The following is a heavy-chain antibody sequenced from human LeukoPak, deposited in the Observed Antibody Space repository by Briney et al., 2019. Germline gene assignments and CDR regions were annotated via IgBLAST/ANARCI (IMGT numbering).Heavy chain of an antibody. J-gene: IGHJ4*02. CDR3: AREKGSSSTSCFDY. V-gene: IGHV1-2*06. CDR1: GYTFTGYY. CDR2: INPNSGGT. Sequence: ASVKVSCKASGYTFTGYYMHWVRLAPGQGLEWMGRINPNSGGTNYAQKFQGRVTMTRDTSISTAYMELSRLRSDDTAVYYCAREKGSSSTSCFDYWGQGTLVTVSS. D-gene: IGHD2-2*01.